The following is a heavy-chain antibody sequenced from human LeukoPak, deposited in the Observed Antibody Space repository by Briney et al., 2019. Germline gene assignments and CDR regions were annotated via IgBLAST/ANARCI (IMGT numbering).Heavy chain of an antibody. D-gene: IGHD2-15*01. CDR1: GYSISSGYY. CDR3: ARSVPLVAATRLKPGNVDY. Sequence: AETLPLTCAVSGYSISSGYYWGWIRQPPGQGLEWIGSIYHSGRTHYNPSLKSPAPISLHTSKNQISLTLSSVTAADTAVYYCARSVPLVAATRLKPGNVDYWGQGTLVTVSS. V-gene: IGHV4-38-2*01. J-gene: IGHJ4*02. CDR2: IYHSGRT.